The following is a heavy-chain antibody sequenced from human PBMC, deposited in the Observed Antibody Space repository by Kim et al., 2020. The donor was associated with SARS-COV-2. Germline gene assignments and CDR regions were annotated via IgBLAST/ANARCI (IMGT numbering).Heavy chain of an antibody. CDR1: GGSISSYY. CDR2: IYTSGST. Sequence: SETLSLTCTVSGGSISSYYWSWIRQPAGKGLEWIGRIYTSGSTNYNPSLKSRVTMSVDTSKNQFSLKLSSVTAADTAVYYCARDVGSRRYFDWWRRANWFDPWGQGTLVTVSS. V-gene: IGHV4-4*07. D-gene: IGHD3-9*01. J-gene: IGHJ5*02. CDR3: ARDVGSRRYFDWWRRANWFDP.